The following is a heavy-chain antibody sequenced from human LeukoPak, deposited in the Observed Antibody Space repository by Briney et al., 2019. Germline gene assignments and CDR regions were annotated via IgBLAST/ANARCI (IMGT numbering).Heavy chain of an antibody. CDR3: AKCTTMIVVVNSYFQH. CDR1: GFTFGDYD. Sequence: PGRSLRLSCTASGFTFGDYDMSWFRQAPGKGLEWVGFIRSKAYGGTTEYAASVKGRFTISRDDSKSIAYLQMNSLKTEDTAVYYCAKCTTMIVVVNSYFQHWGQGTLVTVSS. D-gene: IGHD3-22*01. V-gene: IGHV3-49*03. J-gene: IGHJ1*01. CDR2: IRSKAYGGTT.